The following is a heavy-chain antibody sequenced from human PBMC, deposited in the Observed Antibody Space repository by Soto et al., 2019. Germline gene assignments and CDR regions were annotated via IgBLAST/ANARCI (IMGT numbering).Heavy chain of an antibody. J-gene: IGHJ6*02. CDR3: SRNLEFRYGNLGDSTLYV. CDR1: GFSFNRYA. D-gene: IGHD5-18*01. V-gene: IGHV3-30-3*01. Sequence: GGSLRLSCAVSGFSFNRYAMHWVRQAPGKGLEWVALISFDGNRKYYADSVKDRFTVSRDDSDNTLYLEMNSLTLEDTAVYYCSRNLEFRYGNLGDSTLYVWGQGTTVTVSS. CDR2: ISFDGNRK.